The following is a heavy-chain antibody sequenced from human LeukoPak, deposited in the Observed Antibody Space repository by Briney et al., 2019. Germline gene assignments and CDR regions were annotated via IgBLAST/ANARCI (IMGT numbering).Heavy chain of an antibody. D-gene: IGHD5-24*01. V-gene: IGHV1-69*04. CDR2: IIPILGIA. CDR1: GGTFSSYA. J-gene: IGHJ4*02. CDR3: ARGQIEMATISFDY. Sequence: SVKVSCKASGGTFSSYAISWVRQAPGQGLEWMGRIIPILGIANYAQKFQGRVTITADKSTSTAYMELSSLRSEDTAVYYCARGQIEMATISFDYWGQGTLVTVSS.